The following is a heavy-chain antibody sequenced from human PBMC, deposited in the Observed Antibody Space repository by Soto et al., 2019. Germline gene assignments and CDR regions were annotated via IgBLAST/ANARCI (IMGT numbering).Heavy chain of an antibody. CDR3: ARQEWIQLWPDDY. Sequence: QLQLQESGPGLVKPSETLSLTCTVSGGFIRSSRDYWGWIRQPPGKGLEWIGSIYYSGSTYYNPALKSRVTISVDTSTHQFSLKLSSVTAADTAVYYCARQEWIQLWPDDYWGQGTLVTVSS. D-gene: IGHD5-18*01. CDR2: IYYSGST. J-gene: IGHJ4*02. V-gene: IGHV4-39*01. CDR1: GGFIRSSRDY.